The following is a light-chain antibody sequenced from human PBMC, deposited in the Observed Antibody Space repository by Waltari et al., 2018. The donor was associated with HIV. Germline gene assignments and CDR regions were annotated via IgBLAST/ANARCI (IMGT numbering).Light chain of an antibody. J-gene: IGLJ3*02. V-gene: IGLV2-8*01. CDR2: EVS. Sequence: QSALTQPPSASGSPGQSVTISCTGTSSDVGGYNYFSWYQQHPGKAPKLMIYEVSKRPSGVPDRFSGSKSGNTASLTVSGLQAEDEADYYCSSYAGSNNFGVFGGGTKLTVL. CDR3: SSYAGSNNFGV. CDR1: SSDVGGYNY.